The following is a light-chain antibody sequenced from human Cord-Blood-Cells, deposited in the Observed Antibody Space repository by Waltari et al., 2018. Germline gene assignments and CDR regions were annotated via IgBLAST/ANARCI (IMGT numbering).Light chain of an antibody. CDR2: LNSDGSH. Sequence: QLVLTQSPSASASLGASVKLTCTLSSGHSSYAIAWHQQQPEKGPRYLMKLNSDGSHSKGDGIPDRFSGSSSGAGRYLTISSLQSEDEADYYCQTLGTGIQVFGGGTKLTVL. CDR1: SGHSSYA. J-gene: IGLJ3*02. V-gene: IGLV4-69*01. CDR3: QTLGTGIQV.